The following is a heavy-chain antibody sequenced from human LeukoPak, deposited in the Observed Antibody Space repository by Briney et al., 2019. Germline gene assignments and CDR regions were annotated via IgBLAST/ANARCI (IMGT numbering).Heavy chain of an antibody. Sequence: PGGSLRLSCAASGFTFSSYSMNWVRQAPGKGLEWVSSISSSSSYIYYADSVKGRFTISRDNAKNSLYLQMNSLRAEDTAVYYCARDFRRHDSSGYYVWGRGTLVTVSS. D-gene: IGHD3-22*01. CDR1: GFTFSSYS. CDR2: ISSSSSYI. V-gene: IGHV3-21*01. J-gene: IGHJ4*02. CDR3: ARDFRRHDSSGYYV.